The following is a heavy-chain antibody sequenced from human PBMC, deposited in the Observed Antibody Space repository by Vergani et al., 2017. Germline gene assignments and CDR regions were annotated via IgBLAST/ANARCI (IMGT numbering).Heavy chain of an antibody. D-gene: IGHD3-16*01. Sequence: QVQLQESGPGLVKPSETLSLTCTVSGGSITNNFWRWIRRPPGKGLEWIGYIHHSGATNSKSSLRSRVSISIDTSKSSFSLRLSSVTTADTAMYYCARDTFHFDSENYDDVFDSWCQGTMVIVSS. CDR2: IHHSGAT. V-gene: IGHV4-59*01. CDR3: ARDTFHFDSENYDDVFDS. CDR1: GGSITNNF. J-gene: IGHJ3*02.